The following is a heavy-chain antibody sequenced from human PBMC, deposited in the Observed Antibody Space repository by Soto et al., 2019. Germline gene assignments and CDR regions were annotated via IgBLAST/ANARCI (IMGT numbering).Heavy chain of an antibody. CDR1: GYTFTSYA. CDR3: AREGGIAAHDY. Sequence: QVQLVQSGAEVKKPGASVKVSCKASGYTFTSYAMHWVRQAPGQRLEWMGWINAGNGNTKYAQKFQGRVTITRDTSASTAYMELSSLRSEDTAVYYCAREGGIAAHDYWGQGTLVTVSS. J-gene: IGHJ4*02. CDR2: INAGNGNT. V-gene: IGHV1-3*01. D-gene: IGHD6-6*01.